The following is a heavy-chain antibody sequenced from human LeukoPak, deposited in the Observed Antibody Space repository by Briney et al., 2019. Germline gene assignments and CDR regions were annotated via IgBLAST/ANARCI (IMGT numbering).Heavy chain of an antibody. D-gene: IGHD1-14*01. Sequence: GGSLRLSCAASGFTFSSYAMSWVRQAPGKGLEWVSAISGSGGSTYYADSVKGRFTISRDTSKSTLYLQMNSLRAEDTAVYYCAKNNMDRYYFDFWGQGTLVTVSS. CDR3: AKNNMDRYYFDF. V-gene: IGHV3-23*01. J-gene: IGHJ4*02. CDR2: ISGSGGST. CDR1: GFTFSSYA.